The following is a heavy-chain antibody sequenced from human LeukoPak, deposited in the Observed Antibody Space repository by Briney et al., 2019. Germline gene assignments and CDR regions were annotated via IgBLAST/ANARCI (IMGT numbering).Heavy chain of an antibody. CDR2: IYYSGST. V-gene: IGHV4-39*01. Sequence: SETLSLTCTVSGGSISSSRYFWGWIRQPPGKGLEWIGSIYYSGSTYYNPSLKSRVTISVDTSKNQFSLKLSSVTAADTAVYYCYYDRSGNDFWGQGTLVTVSS. CDR1: GGSISSSRYF. D-gene: IGHD3-22*01. J-gene: IGHJ4*02. CDR3: YYDRSGNDF.